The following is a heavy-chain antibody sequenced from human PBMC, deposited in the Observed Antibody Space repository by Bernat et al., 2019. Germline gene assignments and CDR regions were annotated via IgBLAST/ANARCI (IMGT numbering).Heavy chain of an antibody. CDR1: AGSISSHNYF. D-gene: IGHD3-22*01. CDR3: ATTEMATYYYGSSGYYGWDAFDT. V-gene: IGHV4-39*01. J-gene: IGHJ3*02. CDR2: VYSSGST. Sequence: QLQLQESGPGLVKPSETLSLTCTVSAGSISSHNYFWGWIREPPGKGLEWIGSVYSSGSTYYNPSLKGRVNISVDTSKNQFSMKLTSVTDTDPAVYYCATTEMATYYYGSSGYYGWDAFDTWGQGTMVTVSS.